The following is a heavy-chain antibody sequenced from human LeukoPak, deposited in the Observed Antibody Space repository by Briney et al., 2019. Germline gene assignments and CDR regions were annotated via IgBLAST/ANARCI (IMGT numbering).Heavy chain of an antibody. D-gene: IGHD5-12*01. CDR3: ATGKRPGYSGYDYEYYFDY. V-gene: IGHV1-2*02. CDR1: GYTFTGYY. Sequence: RASVKVSCKASGYTFTGYYMHWVRQAPGQGLEWMGWINPNSGGTNYAQKFQGRVTMTRDTSISTAYMELSRLRSDDTAVYYCATGKRPGYSGYDYEYYFDYWGQGTLVTVSS. J-gene: IGHJ4*02. CDR2: INPNSGGT.